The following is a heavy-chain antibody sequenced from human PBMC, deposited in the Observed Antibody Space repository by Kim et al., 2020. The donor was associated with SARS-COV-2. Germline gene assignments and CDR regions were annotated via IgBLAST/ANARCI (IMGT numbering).Heavy chain of an antibody. Sequence: GGSLRLSCITSGFTFTGYAISWVRQAPGKGLEWVSSIDGSDGTTYYVDSVKGRFTISRDNSKNTLYLQMNSLRADDTAVYYCMKGGWGWIWDHWGQGTRV. CDR1: GFTFTGYA. CDR3: MKGGWGWIWDH. CDR2: IDGSDGTT. V-gene: IGHV3-23*01. J-gene: IGHJ4*02. D-gene: IGHD2-2*03.